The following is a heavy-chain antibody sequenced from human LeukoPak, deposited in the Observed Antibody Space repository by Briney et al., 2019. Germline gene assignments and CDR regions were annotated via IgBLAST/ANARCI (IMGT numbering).Heavy chain of an antibody. V-gene: IGHV4-59*01. J-gene: IGHJ3*02. CDR1: GVSITDYY. CDR3: ASTPLSDLDI. Sequence: SETLSLTCSVTGVSITDYYWSWIRQPPGKGLEWIGYIYYKGYTNYSPSLKSRVTISMDTSKSQFSLKLRSVTAADTAVYYCASTPLSDLDIWGQGTMVIVSS. CDR2: IYYKGYT.